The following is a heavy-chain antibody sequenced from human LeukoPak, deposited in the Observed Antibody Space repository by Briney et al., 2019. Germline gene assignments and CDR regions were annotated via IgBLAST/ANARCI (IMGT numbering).Heavy chain of an antibody. Sequence: GGSLRLSCAASGIIFSSHAISWVRQAPGKGLEWVSYISSSSSTIYYADSVKGRFTISRDNAKNSLYLQMNSLRDEDTAVYYCAREDYDSSGAFDYWGQGTLVTVSS. J-gene: IGHJ4*02. D-gene: IGHD3-22*01. CDR3: AREDYDSSGAFDY. CDR1: GIIFSSHA. CDR2: ISSSSSTI. V-gene: IGHV3-48*02.